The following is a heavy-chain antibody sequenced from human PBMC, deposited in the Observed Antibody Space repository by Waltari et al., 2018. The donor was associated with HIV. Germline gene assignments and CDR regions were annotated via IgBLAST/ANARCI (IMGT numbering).Heavy chain of an antibody. CDR1: GFTFSSYW. CDR3: ARARGDYDSSGYSLPQH. D-gene: IGHD3-22*01. Sequence: EVQLVESGGGLVQPGGSLRLSCAASGFTFSSYWMHWVRQAPGKGLVWVSRINRDGSSTSYADSVKGRITISRDNAKNTLYLQMNSLRAEDTAVYYCARARGDYDSSGYSLPQHWGQGTLVTVSS. CDR2: INRDGSST. J-gene: IGHJ1*01. V-gene: IGHV3-74*01.